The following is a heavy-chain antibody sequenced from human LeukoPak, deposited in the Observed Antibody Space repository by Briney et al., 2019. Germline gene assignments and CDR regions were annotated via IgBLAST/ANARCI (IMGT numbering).Heavy chain of an antibody. D-gene: IGHD2-15*01. CDR3: ARKRGIAATSFNWFDP. CDR1: GYTFTSYD. V-gene: IGHV1-8*01. J-gene: IGHJ5*02. Sequence: GASVKVSCKASGYTFTSYDINWVRQATGQGLEWMGWMNPNSGNTGYAQKFQGRVTMTRNTSISTAYMELSSLRSEDTAVCYCARKRGIAATSFNWFDPWGQGTLVTVSS. CDR2: MNPNSGNT.